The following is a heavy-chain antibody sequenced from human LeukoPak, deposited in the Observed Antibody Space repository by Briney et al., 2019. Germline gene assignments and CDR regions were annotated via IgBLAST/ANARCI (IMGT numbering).Heavy chain of an antibody. Sequence: SETLSLACTVSGVSISSYYWSWIRQPPGKGLEWIGYIYYSGSTNYNPSLKSRVTISVDTSKNQFSLKLSSVTAADTAVYYCARGLRPLDVWGKGTTVTVSS. CDR2: IYYSGST. V-gene: IGHV4-59*01. CDR1: GVSISSYY. D-gene: IGHD4-17*01. J-gene: IGHJ6*04. CDR3: ARGLRPLDV.